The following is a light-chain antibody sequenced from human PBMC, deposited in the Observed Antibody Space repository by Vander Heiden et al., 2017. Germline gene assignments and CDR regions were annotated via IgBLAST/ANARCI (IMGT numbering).Light chain of an antibody. J-gene: IGLJ3*02. Sequence: SYELTQPPSVSVPPGQTARITCSGDALPKQFAYWYQQKPGQAPVLVIYKDTERPSGIPERFSGSSSGTRVTLTISGVQAEDEADYYCQSADSSGIYRVFGGGTKLTVL. CDR1: ALPKQF. CDR2: KDT. V-gene: IGLV3-25*03. CDR3: QSADSSGIYRV.